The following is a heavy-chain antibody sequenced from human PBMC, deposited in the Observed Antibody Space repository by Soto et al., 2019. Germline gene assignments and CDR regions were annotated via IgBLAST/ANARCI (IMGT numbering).Heavy chain of an antibody. CDR1: GYTFTGYY. J-gene: IGHJ5*02. D-gene: IGHD1-26*01. CDR3: ARVRKWELPHYNWFDP. CDR2: INPNSGGT. Sequence: ASVKVSCKASGYTFTGYYMHWVRQAPGQGLEWMGWINPNSGGTNYAQKFQGWVTMTRDTSISTAYMELSRLRSDDTAVYYCARVRKWELPHYNWFDPWGQGTLVTVSS. V-gene: IGHV1-2*04.